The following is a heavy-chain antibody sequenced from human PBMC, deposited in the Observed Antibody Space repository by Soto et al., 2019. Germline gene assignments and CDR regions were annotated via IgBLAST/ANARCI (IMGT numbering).Heavy chain of an antibody. CDR1: GGTFSSYA. V-gene: IGHV1-3*01. J-gene: IGHJ4*02. CDR2: INAGNGNT. Sequence: ASVKVSCKASGGTFSSYAISWVRQAPGQRLEWMGWINAGNGNTKYSQKFQGRVTITRDTSASTAYMELSSLRSEDTAVYYCARVIGGLYYFYYWGQGTLVTVSS. CDR3: ARVIGGLYYFYY. D-gene: IGHD3-16*01.